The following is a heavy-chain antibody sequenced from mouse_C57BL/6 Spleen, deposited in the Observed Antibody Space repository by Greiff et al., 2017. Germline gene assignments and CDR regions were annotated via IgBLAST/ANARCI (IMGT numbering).Heavy chain of an antibody. CDR1: GYTFTSYW. D-gene: IGHD2-2*01. Sequence: VQLQQPGAELVMPGASVKLSCKASGYTFTSYWMHWVKQRPGQGLEWIGEIDPSDSYTNYNQKFKGKSTLTVDKSSSTAYMQRSSLTSEDSAVYYCAAIYYGYDGVWGQGTTLTVSS. CDR2: IDPSDSYT. CDR3: AAIYYGYDGV. V-gene: IGHV1-69*01. J-gene: IGHJ2*01.